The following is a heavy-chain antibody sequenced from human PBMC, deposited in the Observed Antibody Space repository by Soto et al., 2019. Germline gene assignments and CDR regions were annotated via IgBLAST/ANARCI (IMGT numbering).Heavy chain of an antibody. Sequence: EVQLLESGGGLVQPGGSLRLSCEASGFTFSSYSMSWVRQAPGQGLEWVSYITSSSSSTYYADSVKGRFTISRDNAKNSLDMHMNSLRDDDTDVYYCARHPKLYHGMDVWGQGTTVTVSS. V-gene: IGHV3-48*02. J-gene: IGHJ6*02. CDR2: ITSSSSST. CDR3: ARHPKLYHGMDV. CDR1: GFTFSSYS.